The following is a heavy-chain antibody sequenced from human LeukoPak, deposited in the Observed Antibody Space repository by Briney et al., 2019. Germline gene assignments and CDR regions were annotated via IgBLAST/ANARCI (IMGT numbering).Heavy chain of an antibody. V-gene: IGHV1-2*02. CDR2: INPNSGGT. D-gene: IGHD3-22*01. Sequence: ASVKVSCKASGYTFTGYYMHWVRQAPGQGLERMGWINPNSGGTNYAQKFQGRVTMTRDTSISTAYMELSRLRSDDTAVYYCARASHYYDSSGYYVFDYWGQGTLVTVSS. J-gene: IGHJ4*02. CDR1: GYTFTGYY. CDR3: ARASHYYDSSGYYVFDY.